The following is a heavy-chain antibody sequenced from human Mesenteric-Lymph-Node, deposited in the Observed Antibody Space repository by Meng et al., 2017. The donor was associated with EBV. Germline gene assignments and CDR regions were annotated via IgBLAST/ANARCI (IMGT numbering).Heavy chain of an antibody. CDR3: ARVGQWLPIDY. D-gene: IGHD6-19*01. CDR1: GGSSSRSNW. V-gene: IGHV4-4*02. J-gene: IGHJ4*02. Sequence: QVHGDGSGRRPVTPSGALSPTCAVSGGSSSRSNWWRWVRQPHGKGLEWIGEIYHSGSTNYNPSLKSRVTISVDKSKNQFSLTLSSVTAADTAVYYCARVGQWLPIDYWGQGTLVTVSS. CDR2: IYHSGST.